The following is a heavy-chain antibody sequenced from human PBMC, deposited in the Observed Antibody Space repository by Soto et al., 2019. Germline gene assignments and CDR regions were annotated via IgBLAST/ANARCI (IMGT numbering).Heavy chain of an antibody. V-gene: IGHV4-39*01. Sequence: PSETLSLTCTVSGGSISSSSYYWGWIRQPPGKGLEWIGSIYYSGSTYYNPSLKSRVTISVDTSKNQFSLKLSSVTAADTAVYYCARSFVSPARGVRFDPWGQGTLVTVSS. CDR2: IYYSGST. D-gene: IGHD6-6*01. J-gene: IGHJ5*02. CDR3: ARSFVSPARGVRFDP. CDR1: GGSISSSSYY.